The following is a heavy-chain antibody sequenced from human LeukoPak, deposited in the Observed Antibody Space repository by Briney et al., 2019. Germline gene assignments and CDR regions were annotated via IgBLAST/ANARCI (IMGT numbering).Heavy chain of an antibody. V-gene: IGHV3-30*04. CDR2: ISYDGSNK. D-gene: IGHD2-15*01. CDR1: GFTFSSYA. J-gene: IGHJ4*02. Sequence: GGSVRLSCADSGFTFSSYAMHWVRQAPGKGLEWVAVISYDGSNKYYADSVKGRFTISRDNSKNTLYLQMNSLRAEDTAVYYCARDLGYCSGGSCYREQWLIDYWGQGTLVTVSS. CDR3: ARDLGYCSGGSCYREQWLIDY.